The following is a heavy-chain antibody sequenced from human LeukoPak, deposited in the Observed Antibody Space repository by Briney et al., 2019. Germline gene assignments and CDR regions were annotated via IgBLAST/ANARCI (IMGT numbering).Heavy chain of an antibody. CDR3: AKDLLSAVAGIFDY. V-gene: IGHV3-30*18. CDR2: MSYDGSNK. CDR1: GFTFSSYC. Sequence: RRSLRLSCAASGFTFSSYCMQWVRQAPGKVLEWEAVMSYDGSNKYYADSVKGRFTISRDNFKNTLYLQMNSLRAEYTAVYYCAKDLLSAVAGIFDYWGQGTLVTVSS. D-gene: IGHD6-19*01. J-gene: IGHJ4*02.